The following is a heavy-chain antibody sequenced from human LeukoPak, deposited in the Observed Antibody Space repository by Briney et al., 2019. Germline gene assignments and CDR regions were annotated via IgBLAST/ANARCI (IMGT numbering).Heavy chain of an antibody. Sequence: SETLSLTCTVSGGSISSGDYYWSWIRQPPGKGLEWIGYIYYSGSTYYNPSLKSRVTISVDTSKNQFSLKLSSVTAADTAVYYCAREGRGERNWFDPWGQGTLVTVSS. D-gene: IGHD3-10*01. CDR3: AREGRGERNWFDP. CDR1: GGSISSGDYY. CDR2: IYYSGST. J-gene: IGHJ5*02. V-gene: IGHV4-30-4*01.